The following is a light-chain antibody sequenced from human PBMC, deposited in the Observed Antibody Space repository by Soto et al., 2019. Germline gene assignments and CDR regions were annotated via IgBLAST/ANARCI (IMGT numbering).Light chain of an antibody. CDR1: QSVLYSSNNKNY. V-gene: IGKV4-1*01. CDR3: QQYYTSPLT. CDR2: WAS. Sequence: DIVMTQSPDSLAVSLGERATINCTSSQSVLYSSNNKNYLVWYQQKPGQPPKLLIYWASARESGVPDRFSGSGSGTDFTLTISSLQAGDVAVYYCQQYYTSPLTFGGGTKVEIK. J-gene: IGKJ4*01.